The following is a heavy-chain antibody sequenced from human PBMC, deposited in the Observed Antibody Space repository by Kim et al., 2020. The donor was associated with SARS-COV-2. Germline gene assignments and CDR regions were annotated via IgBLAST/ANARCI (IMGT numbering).Heavy chain of an antibody. Sequence: SETLSLTCAVYGGSFSGYYWSWIRQPPGKGLEWIGEINHSGSTNYNPSLKSRVTISVDTSKNQFSLKLSSVTAADTAVYYCARGPVLLWFGELALDYSGQGTLVTVSS. V-gene: IGHV4-34*01. CDR2: INHSGST. CDR1: GGSFSGYY. CDR3: ARGPVLLWFGELALDY. J-gene: IGHJ4*02. D-gene: IGHD3-10*01.